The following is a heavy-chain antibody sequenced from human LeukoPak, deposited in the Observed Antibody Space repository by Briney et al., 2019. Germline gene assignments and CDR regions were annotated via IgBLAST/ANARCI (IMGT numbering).Heavy chain of an antibody. CDR1: GFTFSDYY. D-gene: IGHD4-11*01. J-gene: IGHJ6*02. CDR3: ARAPHYSNYGPYYYGMDV. V-gene: IGHV3-11*04. Sequence: GGSLRLSCAASGFTFSDYYMSWIRQAPGKGLEWVSYISSSGSTIYYADSVKGRFTISRDNAKNSLYLQMNSLRAEDTAVYYCARAPHYSNYGPYYYGMDVWGQGTTVTVSS. CDR2: ISSSGSTI.